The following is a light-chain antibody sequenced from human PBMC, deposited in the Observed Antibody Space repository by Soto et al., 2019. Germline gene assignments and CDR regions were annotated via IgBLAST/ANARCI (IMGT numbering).Light chain of an antibody. V-gene: IGKV3-11*01. CDR1: QIVSRH. CDR2: DIS. J-gene: IGKJ2*01. Sequence: EIVLTQSPATVSLSPGERATLSCRASQIVSRHLAWYQQKPGQPPSLLIYDISNRDTGIPARFSGSGSGTDFTLTISSLEPEDSAVHYCQQRSYWPRNTFGQGTKLEIK. CDR3: QQRSYWPRNT.